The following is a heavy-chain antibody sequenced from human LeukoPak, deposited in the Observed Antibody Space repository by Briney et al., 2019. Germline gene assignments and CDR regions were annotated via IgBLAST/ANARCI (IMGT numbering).Heavy chain of an antibody. CDR3: ARGLYNWNVIYYFDY. Sequence: SETLSLTCAVYGGSFSGYYWSWIRQPPGKGLEWIGEINHSGSTNYNPSLKSRVTISVDTSKNQFSLKLSSVTAADTAVYYCARGLYNWNVIYYFDYWGQGTLVTVSS. J-gene: IGHJ4*02. CDR1: GGSFSGYY. D-gene: IGHD1-20*01. V-gene: IGHV4-34*01. CDR2: INHSGST.